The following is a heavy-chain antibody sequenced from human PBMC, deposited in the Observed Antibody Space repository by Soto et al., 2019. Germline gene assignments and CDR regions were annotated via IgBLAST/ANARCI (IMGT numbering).Heavy chain of an antibody. V-gene: IGHV3-48*02. J-gene: IGHJ5*02. CDR2: ISSSSSTI. Sequence: EVQLVESGGGLVQPGGSLRLSCAASGFTFSSYSMNWVRQAPGKGLEWVSYISSSSSTIYYADSLKGRFTISRDNAKNSLYLQMNSLRDEDTAVYYCARTDWLSGHFDPWGQGTLVTVSS. CDR1: GFTFSSYS. D-gene: IGHD3-9*01. CDR3: ARTDWLSGHFDP.